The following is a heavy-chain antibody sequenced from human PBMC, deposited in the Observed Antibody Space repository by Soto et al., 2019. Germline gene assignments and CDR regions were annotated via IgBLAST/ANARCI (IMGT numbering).Heavy chain of an antibody. D-gene: IGHD5-12*01. CDR1: GYTFTSYG. V-gene: IGHV1-18*04. J-gene: IGHJ5*02. Sequence: QVQLVQSGDEVKKPGASVTVSCKASGYTFTSYGISWVRQAPGQGLEWMGWINTYNGYTNYAQRLQGRVTMTTDTSTSTAYMELRSLRSDDTAVYYCATQKSGYAPGMWFDPWGQGTLVTVSS. CDR3: ATQKSGYAPGMWFDP. CDR2: INTYNGYT.